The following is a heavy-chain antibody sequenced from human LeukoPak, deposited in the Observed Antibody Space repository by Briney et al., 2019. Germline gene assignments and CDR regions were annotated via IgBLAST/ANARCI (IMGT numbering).Heavy chain of an antibody. CDR1: GYTFTEHN. Sequence: ASVKVSCKTSGYTFTEHNVHWVRQAPGQGLEWMGWINPNSASTNYAQRLQGRVTFTRDTSLSIAYMGLSSLTSEDAAVYFCAIGDFGDTNTAFDVWGQGTLVAVSS. D-gene: IGHD4-17*01. J-gene: IGHJ3*01. V-gene: IGHV1-8*03. CDR3: AIGDFGDTNTAFDV. CDR2: INPNSAST.